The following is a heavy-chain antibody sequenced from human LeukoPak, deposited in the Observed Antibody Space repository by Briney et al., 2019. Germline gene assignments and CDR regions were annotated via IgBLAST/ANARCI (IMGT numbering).Heavy chain of an antibody. J-gene: IGHJ6*03. CDR2: IYTSGST. Sequence: SETLSLPCTVSGGSISRYYWSWIRQPAGEGLEWIGRIYTSGSTNYNPSLKSRVTMSVDTSKNQFSLKLSSVTAADTAVYYCARVGGTGFRYYYYYMDVWGKGTTVTVSS. V-gene: IGHV4-4*07. CDR3: ARVGGTGFRYYYYYMDV. D-gene: IGHD1-26*01. CDR1: GGSISRYY.